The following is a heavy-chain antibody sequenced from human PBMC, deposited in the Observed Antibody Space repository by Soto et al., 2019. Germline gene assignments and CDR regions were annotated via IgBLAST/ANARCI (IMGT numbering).Heavy chain of an antibody. D-gene: IGHD2-2*01. CDR3: AKDFYCSSTSCNEYFQH. CDR2: ISGSGGST. Sequence: GGSLRLSCAASGFTFSSYAMSWVRQAPGKGLEWVSAISGSGGSTYYADSVKGRFTISRDNSKNTLYLQMNSLRAEDTAVYYCAKDFYCSSTSCNEYFQHWGQGTLVTVSS. J-gene: IGHJ1*01. V-gene: IGHV3-23*01. CDR1: GFTFSSYA.